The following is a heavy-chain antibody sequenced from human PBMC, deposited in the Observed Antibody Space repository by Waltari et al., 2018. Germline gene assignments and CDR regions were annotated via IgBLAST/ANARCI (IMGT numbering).Heavy chain of an antibody. J-gene: IGHJ4*02. V-gene: IGHV1-69*12. CDR1: GGTFSSYA. CDR3: ARGDLIGYCSGGSCYAVDS. Sequence: QVQLVQSGAEVKKPGSSVKVSCKASGGTFSSYAISWVRQAPGQGLEWMGGIIPIFGTANYAQKFQGRVTITADESTSTAYMELSSLRSEDTAVYYCARGDLIGYCSGGSCYAVDSWGQGTLVTVSS. D-gene: IGHD2-15*01. CDR2: IIPIFGTA.